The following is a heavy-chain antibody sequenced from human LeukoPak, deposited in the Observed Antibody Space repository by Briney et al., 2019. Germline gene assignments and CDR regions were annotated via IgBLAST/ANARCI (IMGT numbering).Heavy chain of an antibody. CDR2: IYPGDSDT. CDR1: GYSFTSYW. Sequence: GESLQISCKGSGYSFTSYWIGWVRQLPGKGLEWMGIIYPGDSDTRYSPSFQGQVTISADKSISTAYLQWSSLKASDTAMYYCARLVVEPAAFTNWFDPWGQGTLVTVSS. D-gene: IGHD2-2*01. V-gene: IGHV5-51*01. CDR3: ARLVVEPAAFTNWFDP. J-gene: IGHJ5*02.